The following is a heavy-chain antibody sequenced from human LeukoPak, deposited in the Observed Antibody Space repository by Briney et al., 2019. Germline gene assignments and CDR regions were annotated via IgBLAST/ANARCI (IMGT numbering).Heavy chain of an antibody. CDR1: GGSISSYY. CDR2: ISNGGST. J-gene: IGHJ3*02. V-gene: IGHV4-59*12. Sequence: PSETLSLTCTVSGGSISSYYWSWLRQPPGMGLEWVGYISNGGSTNYNPSLKSRVTMSVDTSKNQFSLKLSSVTAADTAVYYCARDYCSGGSCYLSPDAFDIWGQGTMVTVSS. D-gene: IGHD2-15*01. CDR3: ARDYCSGGSCYLSPDAFDI.